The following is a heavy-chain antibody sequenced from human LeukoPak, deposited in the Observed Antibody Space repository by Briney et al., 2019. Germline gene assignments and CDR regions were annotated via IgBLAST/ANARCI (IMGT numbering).Heavy chain of an antibody. D-gene: IGHD6-13*01. CDR2: INPNSGGT. V-gene: IGHV1-2*04. CDR1: GYTFTGYY. CDR3: ARQGAAGKYYYCYMDV. Sequence: ASVKVSCKASGYTFTGYYMHWVRQAPGQGLEWMGWINPNSGGTNYAQKFQGWVTMTRDTSISTAYMELSRLRSDDTAVYYCARQGAAGKYYYCYMDVWGKGTTVTVSS. J-gene: IGHJ6*03.